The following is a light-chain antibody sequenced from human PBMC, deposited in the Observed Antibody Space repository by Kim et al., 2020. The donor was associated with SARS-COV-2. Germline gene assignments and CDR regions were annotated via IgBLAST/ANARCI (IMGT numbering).Light chain of an antibody. Sequence: APGKTAPIACGGDDIGTKSMHWYQQKPGQAPVLVIYYATDRPSGIPERFSASNSGNTATLTVSRVEAGDEADYYCQVWDSGSDQWVFGGGTQLTVL. CDR1: DIGTKS. V-gene: IGLV3-21*04. J-gene: IGLJ3*02. CDR3: QVWDSGSDQWV. CDR2: YAT.